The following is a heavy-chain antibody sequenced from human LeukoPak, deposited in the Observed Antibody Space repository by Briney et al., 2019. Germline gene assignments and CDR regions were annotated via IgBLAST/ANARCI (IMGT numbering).Heavy chain of an antibody. V-gene: IGHV3-23*01. CDR1: GGSFSGYY. J-gene: IGHJ4*02. CDR2: ISGSGGST. Sequence: ETLSLTCAVYGGSFSGYYWSWVRQAPGKGLEWVSAISGSGGSTYYADSVKGRFTISRDNSKNTLYLQMNSLRAEDTAVYYCAKDDGGGYYDYWGQGTLVTVSS. D-gene: IGHD3-22*01. CDR3: AKDDGGGYYDY.